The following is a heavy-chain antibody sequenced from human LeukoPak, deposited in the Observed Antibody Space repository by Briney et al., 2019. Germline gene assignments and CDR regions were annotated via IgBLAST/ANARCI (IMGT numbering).Heavy chain of an antibody. CDR2: IWYDGSNK. CDR3: ATTASRGPQSAEYFQY. V-gene: IGHV3-33*01. CDR1: GFTFSNYG. Sequence: PGGSLRLSCAASGFTFSNYGMHWVRQAPGKGLEWVAVIWYDGSNKYCSDSVKGRFTISRDNSKNTLYLQMNSLRAEDTAVYYCATTASRGPQSAEYFQYWGQGTLVTVSP. J-gene: IGHJ1*01.